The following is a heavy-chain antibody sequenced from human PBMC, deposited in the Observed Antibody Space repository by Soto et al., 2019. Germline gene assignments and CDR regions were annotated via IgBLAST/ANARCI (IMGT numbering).Heavy chain of an antibody. CDR3: ARGLLWFGALLYYFDY. Sequence: EVQLLESGGGLVQPGGSLRLSCAASGFTFSSYAMSWVRQAPGKGLEWVSAISGSGGSTYYADSVKGRFTISRDNSKNTLYLQMNSLRAEDTAVYYCARGLLWFGALLYYFDYWGQGTLVTVSS. CDR2: ISGSGGST. CDR1: GFTFSSYA. D-gene: IGHD3-10*01. J-gene: IGHJ4*02. V-gene: IGHV3-23*01.